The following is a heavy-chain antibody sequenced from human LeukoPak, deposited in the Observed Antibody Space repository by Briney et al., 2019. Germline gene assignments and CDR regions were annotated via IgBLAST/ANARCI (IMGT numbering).Heavy chain of an antibody. CDR3: ARVGSIAAAGTPDY. J-gene: IGHJ4*02. Sequence: KSGGSLRLSCAASGFTFSDYYMSWIRQTPGKGLEWVSYISSSSGHTEYADSVKGRFTVSRDNAKNSLFLQLNSLRADDTAVYYCARVGSIAAAGTPDYWGQGTLVTVSS. D-gene: IGHD6-13*01. CDR1: GFTFSDYY. CDR2: ISSSSGHT. V-gene: IGHV3-11*06.